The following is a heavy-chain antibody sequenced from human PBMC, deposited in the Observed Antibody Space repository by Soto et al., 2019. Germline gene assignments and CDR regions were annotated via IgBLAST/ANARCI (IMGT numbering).Heavy chain of an antibody. CDR3: ASRSSFDGYSNFDY. J-gene: IGHJ4*02. CDR2: IIPIFGTA. CDR1: GGTFSSYA. V-gene: IGHV1-69*13. D-gene: IGHD4-4*01. Sequence: SVKVSCKASGGTFSSYAISWVRQAPGQGLEWMGGIIPIFGTANYAQKFQGRVTITADESTSTAYMELSSLRSEDTAVYYCASRSSFDGYSNFDYWGQGTLVTVSS.